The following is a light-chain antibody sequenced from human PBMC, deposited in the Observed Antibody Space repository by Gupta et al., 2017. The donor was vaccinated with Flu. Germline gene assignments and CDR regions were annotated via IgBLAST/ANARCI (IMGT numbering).Light chain of an antibody. CDR3: QQRYKWLT. V-gene: IGKV3-11*01. CDR1: QRFSDY. CDR2: DTS. Sequence: PGDQAPLSCRASQRFSDYLACYQQKPGPAPRLLIYDTSNRATGIPARFSGSGSGTDFTLTITSLEPEDFAVYFCQQRYKWLTFGGGTKVEIK. J-gene: IGKJ4*01.